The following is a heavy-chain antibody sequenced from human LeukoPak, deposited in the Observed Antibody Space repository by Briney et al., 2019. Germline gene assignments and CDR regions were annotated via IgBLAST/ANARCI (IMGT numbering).Heavy chain of an antibody. CDR3: AKEELDAFDI. D-gene: IGHD1-7*01. Sequence: RAGGSLRLSCAASGFTFDDYAMHWVRQAPGKGLEWVSGISWNSGSIGYADSVKGRFTISRDNAKNSLYLQMNSLRAEDTALYYCAKEELDAFDIWGQGTMVTVSS. CDR1: GFTFDDYA. CDR2: ISWNSGSI. J-gene: IGHJ3*02. V-gene: IGHV3-9*01.